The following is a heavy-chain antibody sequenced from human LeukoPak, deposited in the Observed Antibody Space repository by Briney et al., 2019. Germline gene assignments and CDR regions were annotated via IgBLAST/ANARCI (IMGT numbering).Heavy chain of an antibody. CDR2: IYYSGST. CDR1: GGSISSSSYY. V-gene: IGHV4-39*07. J-gene: IGHJ4*02. D-gene: IGHD2-21*01. CDR3: ARDRRRVVIATAYFDS. Sequence: SESLSLTCTVSGGSISSSSYYWGWIRQPPGKGLEWIGSIYYSGSTYYNPSLKSRVTISVDTSKNQFSLKLSSVTAADTAVYYCARDRRRVVIATAYFDSWGQGTLVTVSS.